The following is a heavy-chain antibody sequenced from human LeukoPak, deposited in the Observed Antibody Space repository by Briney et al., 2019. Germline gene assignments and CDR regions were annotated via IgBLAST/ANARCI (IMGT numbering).Heavy chain of an antibody. CDR1: GSPFSTIW. V-gene: IGHV3-7*01. J-gene: IGHJ4*02. CDR3: ARDRGYCTFDQ. Sequence: HPGGSLRLSCIDSGSPFSTIWGNWVRQAPGKGLEWVASMKGDGSEIYYVDSVKGRFTISRDNAEKSLYLQMNSLRAEDTAVYFCARDRGYCTFDQWYRGPQTIVSS. CDR2: MKGDGSEI. D-gene: IGHD5-18*01.